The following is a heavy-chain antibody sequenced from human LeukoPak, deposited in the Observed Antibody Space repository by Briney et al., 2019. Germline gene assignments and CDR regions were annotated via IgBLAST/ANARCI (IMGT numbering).Heavy chain of an antibody. CDR2: INAGGGRT. Sequence: GGSLRLSCVASGFTFDGYAMHWVRQAPGKGLEWVSLINAGGGRTYYADSVNGRFTISRDNSKNSLYLQMNSLRSEDSAVYNCATWAFYHGMDVWGQGTTVIVSS. CDR3: ATWAFYHGMDV. D-gene: IGHD2/OR15-2a*01. V-gene: IGHV3-43*02. CDR1: GFTFDGYA. J-gene: IGHJ6*02.